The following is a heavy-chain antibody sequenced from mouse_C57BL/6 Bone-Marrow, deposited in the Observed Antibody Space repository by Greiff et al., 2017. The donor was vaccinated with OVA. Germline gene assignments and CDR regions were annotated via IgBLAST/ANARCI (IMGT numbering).Heavy chain of an antibody. CDR3: TTVVAAVDY. D-gene: IGHD1-1*01. CDR1: GFNITDDY. CDR2: LDPENGDT. J-gene: IGHJ4*01. Sequence: VQLQQSGAELVRPGASVKLSCTASGFNITDDYMHWVKQRPEQGLEWIGWLDPENGDTAYASKFQGKATITADTSSNTAYLQLSSLTSEDTAVYYCTTVVAAVDYWGRGTAVTVSS. V-gene: IGHV14-4*01.